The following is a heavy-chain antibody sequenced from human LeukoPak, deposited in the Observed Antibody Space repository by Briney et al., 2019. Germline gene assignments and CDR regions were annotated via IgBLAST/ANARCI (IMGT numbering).Heavy chain of an antibody. CDR2: ISYDGSNK. D-gene: IGHD6-6*01. J-gene: IGHJ5*02. CDR3: ANQGWDSSYANWFDP. V-gene: IGHV3-30*18. CDR1: GFTFSSYG. Sequence: GRSLRLSCAASGFTFSSYGMHWVRQAPGKGLEWVAVISYDGSNKYYADSVKGRFTISRDNSKNTLYLQMNSLRAEDTAVYYCANQGWDSSYANWFDPWGQGTLVTVSS.